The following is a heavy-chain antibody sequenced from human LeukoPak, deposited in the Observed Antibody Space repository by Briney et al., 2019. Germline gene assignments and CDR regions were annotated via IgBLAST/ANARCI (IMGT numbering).Heavy chain of an antibody. J-gene: IGHJ4*02. CDR2: INHSGST. CDR1: GASISSFH. CDR3: ASGRSGGRGY. Sequence: SETLSLTCTVSGASISSFHWSWIRQSPGKGLEWIGEINHSGSTNYNPSLKSRVTISVDTSKNQFSLKLSSVTAADTAVYYCASGRSGGRGYWGQGTLVTVSS. V-gene: IGHV4-34*01. D-gene: IGHD2-15*01.